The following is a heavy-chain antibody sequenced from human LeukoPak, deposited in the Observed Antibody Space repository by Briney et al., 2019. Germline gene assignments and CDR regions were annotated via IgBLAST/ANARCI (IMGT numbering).Heavy chain of an antibody. CDR2: ITSSTSYI. D-gene: IGHD5/OR15-5a*01. V-gene: IGHV3-21*01. J-gene: IGHJ4*02. CDR1: GLTFSDYS. CDR3: AREKGVSGYDY. Sequence: GGSLRLSCAASGLTFSDYSMNWVRQAPGKGLEWVSYITSSTSYIYYADSVKGRFTISRDNAKNSLYLQMNSLRAEGTAVYYCAREKGVSGYDYWGQGTLVTVSS.